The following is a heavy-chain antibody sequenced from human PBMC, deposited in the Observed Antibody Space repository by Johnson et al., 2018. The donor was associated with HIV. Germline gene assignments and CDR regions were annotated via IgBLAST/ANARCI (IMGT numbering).Heavy chain of an antibody. J-gene: IGHJ3*02. CDR3: ARVTRDCCGDCYLDAFDI. V-gene: IGHV3-30*04. CDR1: EFTFSSYA. D-gene: IGHD2-21*01. CDR2: ISYAGSNK. Sequence: QMLLVESGGGVVQPGGSLRLSCAASEFTFSSYAMHWVRQAPGKGLEWVAVISYAGSNKYYADSVQGRFTISRDNSKNTLYLQMNSLRTEDTAVYYCARVTRDCCGDCYLDAFDIWGQGTMVTVSS.